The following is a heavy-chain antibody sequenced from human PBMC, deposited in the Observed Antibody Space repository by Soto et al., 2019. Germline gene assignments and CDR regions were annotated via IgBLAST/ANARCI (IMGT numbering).Heavy chain of an antibody. Sequence: ASVKVSCKASGYTFTNYAISWVRQAPGQGLEWMGWISAYNGNTNYAQKLQGRVTMTTDTSTSTAYMELRSLRSDDAAVYYCARDIGNGYFDHWGQGTSVTVSS. CDR2: ISAYNGNT. CDR3: ARDIGNGYFDH. V-gene: IGHV1-18*04. J-gene: IGHJ4*02. D-gene: IGHD2-8*01. CDR1: GYTFTNYA.